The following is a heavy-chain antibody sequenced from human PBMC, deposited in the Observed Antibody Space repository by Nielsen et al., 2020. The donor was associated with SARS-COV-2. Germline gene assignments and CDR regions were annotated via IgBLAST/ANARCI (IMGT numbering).Heavy chain of an antibody. CDR1: GGSISSGDYY. Sequence: LRLSCTVSGGSISSGDYYWSWIRQPPGKGLEWIGYIYYSGSTYYNPSLKSRVTISVDTSKNQFSLKLSSVTAADTAVYYCASSDYYGSGSYDYWGQGTLVTVSS. J-gene: IGHJ4*02. CDR3: ASSDYYGSGSYDY. D-gene: IGHD3-10*01. CDR2: IYYSGST. V-gene: IGHV4-30-4*01.